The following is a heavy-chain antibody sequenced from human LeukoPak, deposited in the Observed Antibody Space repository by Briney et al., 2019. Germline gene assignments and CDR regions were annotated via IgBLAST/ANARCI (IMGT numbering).Heavy chain of an antibody. CDR3: ARDLRWYYYGSGGNFDY. D-gene: IGHD3-10*01. CDR1: GYTFTSYA. V-gene: IGHV7-4-1*02. J-gene: IGHJ4*02. Sequence: ASVKVSCKASGYTFTSYAMNWVRQAPGQGLGWMGWINTNTGNPTYAQGFTGRFVFSLDTSVSTAYLQISSLKAEDTAVYYCARDLRWYYYGSGGNFDYWGQGTLVTVSS. CDR2: INTNTGNP.